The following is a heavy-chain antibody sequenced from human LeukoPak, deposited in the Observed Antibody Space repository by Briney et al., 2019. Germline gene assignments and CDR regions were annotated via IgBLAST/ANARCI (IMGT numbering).Heavy chain of an antibody. CDR2: ISSGSSTI. CDR1: GFTFSSYS. V-gene: IGHV3-48*01. Sequence: GGSLRLSCAASGFTFSSYSMNWVRQAPGKGLEWVSYISSGSSTIYYADSVKGRFSISRDNAKNSLYLQMNSLRAEDTAVYYCARDYNWYFDLWGRGALVTVSS. J-gene: IGHJ2*01. CDR3: ARDYNWYFDL.